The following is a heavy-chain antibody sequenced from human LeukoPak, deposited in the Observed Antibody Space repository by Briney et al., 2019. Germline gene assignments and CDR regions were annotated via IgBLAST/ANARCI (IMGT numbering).Heavy chain of an antibody. CDR3: ARDVGNFDY. CDR2: INSDGIST. CDR1: GFTFNSYW. V-gene: IGHV3-74*01. J-gene: IGHJ4*02. Sequence: PGGSLRLSCGVSGFTFNSYWMHWVRQAPGKGLVWVSRINSDGISTGYADSVKGRFTVSRDNAKKTLYLQMNSLRAEDTAVYYCARDVGNFDYWGQGTLVTVSS.